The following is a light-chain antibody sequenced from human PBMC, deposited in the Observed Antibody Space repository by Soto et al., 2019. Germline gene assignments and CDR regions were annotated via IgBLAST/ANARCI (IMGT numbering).Light chain of an antibody. Sequence: QSALTQPPSASGSPGQSVTITCTGTSSDVGAHNYVSWYQQHPGKAPKLMIYEVNKRPSGVPDRFSGSKSGNTASLTVSGLHADDEPDYYCISYAGTAYVAIGGGTQLTVL. CDR3: ISYAGTAYVA. CDR1: SSDVGAHNY. J-gene: IGLJ2*01. V-gene: IGLV2-8*01. CDR2: EVN.